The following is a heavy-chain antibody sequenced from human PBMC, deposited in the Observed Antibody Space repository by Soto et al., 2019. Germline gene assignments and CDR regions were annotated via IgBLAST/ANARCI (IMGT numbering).Heavy chain of an antibody. CDR2: IFHDGTA. Sequence: SETLSLTCAVSGVSLTSGNWWTWVRQSPQRGLEYIGEIFHDGTANYYPSFEGRVAMSVDTSRNQFSLKLTSVTAADTAVYFCARLVYDTRLNYMYFDFWGPGTLVTVSS. D-gene: IGHD3-10*01. CDR3: ARLVYDTRLNYMYFDF. CDR1: GVSLTSGNW. V-gene: IGHV4-4*02. J-gene: IGHJ4*02.